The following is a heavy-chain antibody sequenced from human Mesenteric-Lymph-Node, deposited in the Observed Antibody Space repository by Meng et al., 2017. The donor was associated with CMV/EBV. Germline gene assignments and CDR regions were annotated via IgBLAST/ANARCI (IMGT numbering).Heavy chain of an antibody. J-gene: IGHJ4*02. D-gene: IGHD6-19*01. CDR1: GYTFTGYY. V-gene: IGHV1-2*02. Sequence: ASVKVSCKASGYTFTGYYMHWVRQAPGQGLEWMGWINPNSGGTNYAQKFQGRVTMTRDTSISTAYMELSRPRSDDTAVYYCARGVRRYSSGWGLGYWGQGTLVTVSS. CDR3: ARGVRRYSSGWGLGY. CDR2: INPNSGGT.